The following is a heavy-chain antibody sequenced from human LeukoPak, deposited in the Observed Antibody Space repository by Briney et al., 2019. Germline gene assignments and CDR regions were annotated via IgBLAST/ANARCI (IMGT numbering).Heavy chain of an antibody. Sequence: GGSLRLSCAASGFTVSSNYMSWVRQAPGKGLEWVSVIYSGGSTYYADSVKGRFTISRDNSKNTLYLQMNSLRAEDTAVYYCARGGFYGDFNPRAFDIWGQGTMVTVSS. J-gene: IGHJ3*02. CDR1: GFTVSSNY. V-gene: IGHV3-53*01. CDR2: IYSGGST. CDR3: ARGGFYGDFNPRAFDI. D-gene: IGHD4-17*01.